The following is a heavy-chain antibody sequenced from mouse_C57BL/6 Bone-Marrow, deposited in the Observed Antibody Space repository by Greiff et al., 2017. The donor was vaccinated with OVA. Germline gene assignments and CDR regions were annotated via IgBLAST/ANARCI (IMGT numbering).Heavy chain of an antibody. CDR3: ARQENDYHAMDY. CDR1: EYDFPSYD. J-gene: IGHJ4*01. CDR2: INRDGGST. Sequence: EVKLVESGGGLVQPGESLKLSCESNEYDFPSYDMPWVRKTPEQRLELVAAINRDGGSTYYPDTMERRIIIARDNTKKTLYLQMSSLRSEDTALYYCARQENDYHAMDYWGQGTSVTVSS. V-gene: IGHV5-2*01.